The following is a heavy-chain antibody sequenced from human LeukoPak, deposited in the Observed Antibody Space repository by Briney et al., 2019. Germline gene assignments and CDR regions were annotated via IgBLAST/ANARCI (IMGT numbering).Heavy chain of an antibody. V-gene: IGHV1-69*13. J-gene: IGHJ4*02. Sequence: GASVKVSCKASGGTFSSYAISWVRQAPGQGLEWMGVIIPIFGTANYAQKFQGRVTITADESTSTAYMELSSLRSEDTAVYYCAREVEEYCSGGSCYCAHYWGQGTLVTVSS. D-gene: IGHD2-15*01. CDR1: GGTFSSYA. CDR3: AREVEEYCSGGSCYCAHY. CDR2: IIPIFGTA.